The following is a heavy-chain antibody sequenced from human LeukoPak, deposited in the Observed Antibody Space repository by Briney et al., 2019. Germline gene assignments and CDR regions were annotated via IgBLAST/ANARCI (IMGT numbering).Heavy chain of an antibody. J-gene: IGHJ6*03. D-gene: IGHD2-2*01. CDR3: ARARGYCSSTSCLLRGRDHYYYYMDV. CDR2: IYSGGST. CDR1: GFTFDDYA. V-gene: IGHV3-66*02. Sequence: GGSLRLSCAASGFTFDDYAMHWVRQAPGKGLEWVSVIYSGGSTYYADSVKGRFTISRDNSKNTLYLQMNSLRAEDTAVYYCARARGYCSSTSCLLRGRDHYYYYMDVWGKGTTVTVSS.